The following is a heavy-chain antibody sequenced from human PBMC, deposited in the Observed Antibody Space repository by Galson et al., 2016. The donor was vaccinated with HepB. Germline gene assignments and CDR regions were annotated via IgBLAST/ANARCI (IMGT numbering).Heavy chain of an antibody. Sequence: SLRLSCAASGFSFSNAWMNWVRQAPGKGLEWVGRIKSEADGGTRHYGAPVKGRFTGSKRDSEKTLYLQMNSLKTEDTAVYYCATGGSYRTNDPFYIWGQGTVVTVSS. CDR1: GFSFSNAW. CDR2: IKSEADGGTR. V-gene: IGHV3-15*07. J-gene: IGHJ3*02. D-gene: IGHD3-16*02. CDR3: ATGGSYRTNDPFYI.